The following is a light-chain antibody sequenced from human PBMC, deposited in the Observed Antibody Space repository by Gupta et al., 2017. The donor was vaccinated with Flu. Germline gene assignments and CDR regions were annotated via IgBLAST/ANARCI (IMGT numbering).Light chain of an antibody. CDR2: EDS. Sequence: ITTATSGSTGDAVAYNFVSWYQQQPGKAPQLRIYEDSKRPSGVSNRFSGSKSGTKDSLTITGVQAEDEAEYYCSSSESSGTLWVLGGGTKLTVL. V-gene: IGLV2-14*01. J-gene: IGLJ3*02. CDR1: TGDAVAYNF. CDR3: SSSESSGTLWV.